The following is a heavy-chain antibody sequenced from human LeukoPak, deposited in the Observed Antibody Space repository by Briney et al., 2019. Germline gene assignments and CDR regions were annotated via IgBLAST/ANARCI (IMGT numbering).Heavy chain of an antibody. CDR1: GYTFTSYA. J-gene: IGHJ6*02. CDR2: INTNTGNP. V-gene: IGHV7-4-1*02. CDR3: ARVFYCSGGSCYSEDYYYGMDV. D-gene: IGHD2-15*01. Sequence: GASVKVSCKASGYTFTSYAMNRVRQAPGQGLEWMGWINTNTGNPTYAQGFTGRFVFSLDTSVSTAYLQISSLKAEDTAVYYCARVFYCSGGSCYSEDYYYGMDVWGQGTTVTVSS.